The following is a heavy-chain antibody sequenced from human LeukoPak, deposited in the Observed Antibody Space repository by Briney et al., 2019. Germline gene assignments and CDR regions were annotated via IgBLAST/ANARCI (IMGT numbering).Heavy chain of an antibody. D-gene: IGHD3-3*01. Sequence: GGSLRLSCAASGFTFSSHGMSWVRQAPGKGLEWVSGISGSGGSTYYADSVKGRFTISRDNSKNTLYLQMNSLRAEDTAVYYCARVQYDFWSGWEGSAFDIWGQGTMVTVSS. CDR2: ISGSGGST. CDR3: ARVQYDFWSGWEGSAFDI. J-gene: IGHJ3*02. V-gene: IGHV3-23*01. CDR1: GFTFSSHG.